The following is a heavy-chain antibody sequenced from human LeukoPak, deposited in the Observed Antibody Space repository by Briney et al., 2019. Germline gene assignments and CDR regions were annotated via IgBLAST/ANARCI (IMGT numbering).Heavy chain of an antibody. J-gene: IGHJ5*02. Sequence: SVKVSCKASGGTFSSYAISWVRQAPGQGLEWMGRIIPILGIANYAQKFQGRVTITADKSTSTAYMELRSLRSDDTAVYYCARESSSGWGNWFDPWGQGTLVTVSS. D-gene: IGHD6-19*01. CDR1: GGTFSSYA. V-gene: IGHV1-69*04. CDR2: IIPILGIA. CDR3: ARESSSGWGNWFDP.